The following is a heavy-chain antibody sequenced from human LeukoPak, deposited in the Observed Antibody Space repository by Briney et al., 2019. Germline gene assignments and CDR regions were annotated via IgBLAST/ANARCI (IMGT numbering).Heavy chain of an antibody. CDR2: IYYSGST. CDR3: ARGRVSSSTWYSTYYYYFYMDV. V-gene: IGHV4-34*11. D-gene: IGHD4-11*01. CDR1: GGSFSDYY. Sequence: SETLSLTCAVYGGSFSDYYWSWIRQPPGKGLEWIGYIYYSGSTNYNPSLKSRVTISVDTSKNQFSLKLSSVTAADTAVYFCARGRVSSSTWYSTYYYYFYMDVWGKGTTVTVSS. J-gene: IGHJ6*03.